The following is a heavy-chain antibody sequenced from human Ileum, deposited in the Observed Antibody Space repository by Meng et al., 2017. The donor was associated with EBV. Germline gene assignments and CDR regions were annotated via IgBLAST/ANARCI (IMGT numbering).Heavy chain of an antibody. CDR1: GFTFSNYA. D-gene: IGHD6-13*01. CDR3: AKNAATGLAYYDY. Sequence: VQLLESGGGLVQPGGSLSVSCAASGFTFSNYAMTWVRQAPGKGLGWVSAISGGGGHAYYADSVKGRFSTSRDNSKNTVSLQLNSLTAEDTAVYFCAKNAATGLAYYDYWGQGTLVTVSS. J-gene: IGHJ4*02. CDR2: ISGGGGHA. V-gene: IGHV3-23*01.